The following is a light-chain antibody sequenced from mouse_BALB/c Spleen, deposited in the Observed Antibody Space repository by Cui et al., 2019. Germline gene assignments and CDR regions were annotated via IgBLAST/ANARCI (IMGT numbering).Light chain of an antibody. CDR3: QQGQSYPLT. CDR1: QNINVW. V-gene: IGKV11-125*01. J-gene: IGKJ1*01. Sequence: QMNQLRSSLTASLGDTITITSHASQNINVWLSWYQQKPGNIPKLLIYMASNLDTGIPSRFSGSGSGTGFTLTISSLQPEDIATYYCQQGQSYPLTFGGGTKLEIK. CDR2: MAS.